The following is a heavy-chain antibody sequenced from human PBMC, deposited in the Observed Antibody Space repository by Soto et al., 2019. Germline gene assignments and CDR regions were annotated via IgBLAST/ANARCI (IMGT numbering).Heavy chain of an antibody. CDR1: GFTFSSYG. CDR3: ASSGIAAADIRSS. CDR2: IWYDGSNK. Sequence: QVQLVESGGGVVQPGRSLRLSCAASGFTFSSYGMHWVRQAPGKGLEWVAVIWYDGSNKYYADSVKGRFTISRDNSKNTLYLQMNSLRAEDTAMYYCASSGIAAADIRSSWGQGTLVTVSS. J-gene: IGHJ5*02. V-gene: IGHV3-33*01. D-gene: IGHD6-13*01.